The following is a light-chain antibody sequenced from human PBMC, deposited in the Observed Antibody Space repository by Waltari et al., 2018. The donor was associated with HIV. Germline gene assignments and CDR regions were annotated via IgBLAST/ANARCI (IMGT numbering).Light chain of an antibody. CDR2: LAS. CDR3: MQALQTPLIT. V-gene: IGKV2-28*01. J-gene: IGKJ5*01. CDR1: QSLLNSNGFNY. Sequence: IVMTPSPLSLPVTPGEPASISCSSSQSLLNSNGFNYLDWYLQKPGQSPRLLIYLASDRAPGVPDRFSGSGSGTDFTLKISRVEAEDVGVYYCMQALQTPLITFGQGTRLEIK.